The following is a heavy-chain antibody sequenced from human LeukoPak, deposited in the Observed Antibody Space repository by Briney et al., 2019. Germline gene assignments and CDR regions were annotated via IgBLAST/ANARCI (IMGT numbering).Heavy chain of an antibody. CDR2: LSYDGSNK. D-gene: IGHD3-10*01. V-gene: IGHV3-30*18. Sequence: GGSLRLSCAASGFPFSSYGMHWVRQAPGKGLEWVAVLSYDGSNKHYADSVKGRFIISRDNSKNTLYLQMNSLRAEDTAVYYCAKDRGFGVFFQYYFDYWGQGTLVTVSS. CDR3: AKDRGFGVFFQYYFDY. J-gene: IGHJ4*02. CDR1: GFPFSSYG.